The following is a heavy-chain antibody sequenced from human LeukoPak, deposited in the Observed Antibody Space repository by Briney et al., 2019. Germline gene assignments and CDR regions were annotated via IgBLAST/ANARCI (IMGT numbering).Heavy chain of an antibody. CDR3: ANIYYGSGSYRSGFDY. J-gene: IGHJ4*02. CDR2: ICCSGGST. V-gene: IGHV3-23*01. Sequence: GSLRLSCSASGFTLCSYALSWVRQAPGEGLEWVSAICCSGGSTYYADSVKGRFTISRDNSKNTLYLQMNSLRAEDTAVYYCANIYYGSGSYRSGFDYWGQGTLVTVSS. D-gene: IGHD3-10*01. CDR1: GFTLCSYA.